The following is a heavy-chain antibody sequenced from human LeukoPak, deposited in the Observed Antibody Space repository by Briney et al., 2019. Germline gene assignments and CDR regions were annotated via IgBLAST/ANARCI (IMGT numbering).Heavy chain of an antibody. CDR3: ARTVGSWDWFDP. V-gene: IGHV4-59*08. Sequence: SETLSLTCTVSGGSISSYYWSWIRQPPGKGLEWVGYIYYSGSTNYNPSLKSRVTISVDTSKNQFSLKLSSVTAGDTAVYYCARTVGSWDWFDPWGEGTLVTVSS. CDR1: GGSISSYY. J-gene: IGHJ5*02. CDR2: IYYSGST. D-gene: IGHD6-13*01.